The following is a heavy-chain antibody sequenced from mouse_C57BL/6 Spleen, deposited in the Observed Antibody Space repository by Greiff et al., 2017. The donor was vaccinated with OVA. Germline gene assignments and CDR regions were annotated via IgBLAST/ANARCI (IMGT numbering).Heavy chain of an antibody. Sequence: VQLQQSGPGLVKPSQSLSLTCSVTGYSITSGYYWNWIRQFPGNKLEWMGYISYDGSNNYNPSLKNRISITRDTSKNQFFLKLNSVTTEDTATYYCARDRGFGDAMDYWGQGTSVTVSS. J-gene: IGHJ4*01. CDR3: ARDRGFGDAMDY. V-gene: IGHV3-6*01. CDR2: ISYDGSN. CDR1: GYSITSGYY. D-gene: IGHD3-1*01.